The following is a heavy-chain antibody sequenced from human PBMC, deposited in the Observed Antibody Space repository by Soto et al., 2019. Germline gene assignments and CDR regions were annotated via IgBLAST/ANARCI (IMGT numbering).Heavy chain of an antibody. D-gene: IGHD2-2*01. CDR2: ISAYNGNT. CDR1: GYTFTSYG. Sequence: GPSVKVSCKASGYTFTSYGISWVRQAPGQGLEWMGWISAYNGNTNYAQKLQGRVTMTTDTSTSTAYMELRSLRSDDTAVYYCARSDIVVVPAAIDRAFDIWGQGTMVTVSS. J-gene: IGHJ3*02. V-gene: IGHV1-18*01. CDR3: ARSDIVVVPAAIDRAFDI.